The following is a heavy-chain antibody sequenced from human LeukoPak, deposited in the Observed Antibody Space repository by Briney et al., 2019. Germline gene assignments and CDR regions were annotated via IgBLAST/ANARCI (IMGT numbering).Heavy chain of an antibody. CDR3: ARGLGSGNYYVGFDY. Sequence: SETLSPTCTVSGGSISSYYWSWIRQPPGKGLEWIGYIYYSGSTNYNPSLKSRVTISVDTSKNQFSLKLSSVTAADTAVYYCARGLGSGNYYVGFDYWGQGTLVTVSS. CDR1: GGSISSYY. D-gene: IGHD1-26*01. J-gene: IGHJ4*02. V-gene: IGHV4-59*01. CDR2: IYYSGST.